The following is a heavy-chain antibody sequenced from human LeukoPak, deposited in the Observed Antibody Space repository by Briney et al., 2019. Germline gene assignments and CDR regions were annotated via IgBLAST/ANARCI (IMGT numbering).Heavy chain of an antibody. J-gene: IGHJ5*02. Sequence: GGSLRLSCAASGFTFSIYAMSWVRQAPGKGLEWVSAISGSGGSTYYADSVKGRFTISSDNSKNTLYLQMNSLRAQGTAVCYCAKSYSSGWFMGDNWFDPWGQGTLVTVSS. D-gene: IGHD6-19*01. CDR3: AKSYSSGWFMGDNWFDP. CDR2: ISGSGGST. CDR1: GFTFSIYA. V-gene: IGHV3-23*01.